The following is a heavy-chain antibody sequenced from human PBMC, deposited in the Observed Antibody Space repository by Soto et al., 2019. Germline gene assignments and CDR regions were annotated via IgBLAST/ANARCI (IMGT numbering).Heavy chain of an antibody. Sequence: GASVKVSCKASGGTFSSYAISWVRQAPGQGLEWMGGIIPIFGTANYAQKFQGRVTITADESTSTAYMELSSLRSEDTAVYYCARGRFLEWLLYDNYYYYGMDVWGLGTTVTVS. CDR2: IIPIFGTA. D-gene: IGHD3-3*01. CDR1: GGTFSSYA. CDR3: ARGRFLEWLLYDNYYYYGMDV. J-gene: IGHJ6*02. V-gene: IGHV1-69*13.